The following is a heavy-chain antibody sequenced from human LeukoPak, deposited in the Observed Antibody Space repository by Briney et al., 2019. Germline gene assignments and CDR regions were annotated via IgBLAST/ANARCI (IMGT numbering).Heavy chain of an antibody. D-gene: IGHD3-10*02. CDR3: ARDPPMIGGPFDY. Sequence: PGGSLRLSCAASGFTFSSYEMNWVRQAPGKGLEWVSYISSSGSTIYYAGSVKGRSTISRDNAKNTLYLQMNSLRAEDTAVYYCARDPPMIGGPFDYWGQGTLVTVSS. J-gene: IGHJ4*02. CDR1: GFTFSSYE. CDR2: ISSSGSTI. V-gene: IGHV3-48*03.